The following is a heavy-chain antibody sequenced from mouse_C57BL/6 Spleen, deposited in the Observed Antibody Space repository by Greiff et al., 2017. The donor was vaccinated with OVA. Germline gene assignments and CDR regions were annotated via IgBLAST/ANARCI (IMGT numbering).Heavy chain of an antibody. CDR2: ISSGSSTI. J-gene: IGHJ4*01. D-gene: IGHD1-1*01. Sequence: VQLKESGGGLVKPGGSLKLSCAASGFTFSDYGMHWVRQAPEKGLEWVAYISSGSSTIYYADTVKGRFTISRDNAKNTLFLQMTSLRSEDTAMYYCARVYYGSSYAMDYWGQGTSVTVSS. CDR3: ARVYYGSSYAMDY. V-gene: IGHV5-17*01. CDR1: GFTFSDYG.